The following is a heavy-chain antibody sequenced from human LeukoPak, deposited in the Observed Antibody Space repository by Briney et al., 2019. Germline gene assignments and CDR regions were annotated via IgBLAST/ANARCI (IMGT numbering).Heavy chain of an antibody. CDR2: IWYDGSSQ. CDR3: ATDYCSGGSCYSYTYYYYMDD. CDR1: GFTFSSYS. D-gene: IGHD2-15*01. V-gene: IGHV3-33*01. J-gene: IGHJ6*03. Sequence: PGGSLRLSCAASGFTFSSYSMHWVRQAPGKGLEWLAVIWYDGSSQYYADSVRGRFTISRDNSNNTLYLQMNSLGAEETAVYYCATDYCSGGSCYSYTYYYYMDDWGKGTTVTVSS.